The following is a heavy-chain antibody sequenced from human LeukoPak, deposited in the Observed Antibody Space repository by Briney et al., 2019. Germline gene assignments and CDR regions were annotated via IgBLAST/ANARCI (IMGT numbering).Heavy chain of an antibody. J-gene: IGHJ4*02. Sequence: PGGSLRLSCAASGFTFSNYGILWVRQAPGKGLEWVAVIWYDGSNKYYADSVKGRFTISRDNSKNTLYLQMNSLRAEDTAVYYCARDSQLDYWGQGTLVTVSS. D-gene: IGHD6-13*01. CDR3: ARDSQLDY. CDR1: GFTFSNYG. CDR2: IWYDGSNK. V-gene: IGHV3-33*08.